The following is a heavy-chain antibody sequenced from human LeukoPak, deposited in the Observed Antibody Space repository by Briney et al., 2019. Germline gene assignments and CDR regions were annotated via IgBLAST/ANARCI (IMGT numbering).Heavy chain of an antibody. V-gene: IGHV3-30*18. J-gene: IGHJ4*02. CDR1: GFTFSSDG. CDR2: TSYDGSNK. CDR3: AKDGYSSSRAYYFDY. D-gene: IGHD6-13*01. Sequence: GRSLRLSCAASGFTFSSDGMHWVRQAPGKGLEWVAVTSYDGSNKYYAVSVKGRFTISRDNSKNTLYLQMNSLRAEDTAVYYCAKDGYSSSRAYYFDYWGQGTLVTVSS.